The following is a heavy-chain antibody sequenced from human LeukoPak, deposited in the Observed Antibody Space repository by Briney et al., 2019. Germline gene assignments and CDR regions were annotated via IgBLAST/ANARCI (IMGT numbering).Heavy chain of an antibody. V-gene: IGHV1-3*01. J-gene: IGHJ4*02. CDR3: ARGMITFGGVIVFDY. CDR1: GYTSTSYY. D-gene: IGHD3-16*02. Sequence: ASVKVSCKASGYTSTSYYMHWVRQAPGQRLEWMGWINAGNGNTKYSQKFQGRVTITRDTSASTAYMELSSLRSEDTAVYYCARGMITFGGVIVFDYWGQGTLVTVSS. CDR2: INAGNGNT.